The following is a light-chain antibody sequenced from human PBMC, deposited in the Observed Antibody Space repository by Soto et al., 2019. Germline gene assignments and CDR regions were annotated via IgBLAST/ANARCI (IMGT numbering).Light chain of an antibody. Sequence: EFVLTQSPGTLSLSPGERATLSCRASRSFASSYLAWYQQKPGQAPRLLIFAASIRATGVSDRFSGSGSGRDLTLKISRLEPGDSAVYYCQRYGSATPSTLGQGTKVDIK. V-gene: IGKV3-20*01. CDR2: AAS. CDR1: RSFASSY. J-gene: IGKJ2*01. CDR3: QRYGSATPST.